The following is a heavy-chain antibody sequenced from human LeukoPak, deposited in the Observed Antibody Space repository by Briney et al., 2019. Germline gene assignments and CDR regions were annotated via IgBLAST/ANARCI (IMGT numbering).Heavy chain of an antibody. D-gene: IGHD3-16*01. V-gene: IGHV3-30-3*01. J-gene: IGHJ4*02. CDR2: ISPDGNTK. CDR1: GFTFTSYA. CDR3: ASISGASWGDF. Sequence: PGGSLRLSCAAFGFTFTSYALHWVRQAPGKGLEWVAVISPDGNTKYYLDSVKGRFSTSRDNSKNTLYLQMSSLSSDDTAMYFCASISGASWGDFWGQGTQVTVSS.